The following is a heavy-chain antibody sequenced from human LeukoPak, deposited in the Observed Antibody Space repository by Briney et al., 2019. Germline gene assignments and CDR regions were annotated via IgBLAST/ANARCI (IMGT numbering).Heavy chain of an antibody. Sequence: PGGSLRLSCEASGFTFRTYGMTWVRQAPGKGLEWVSGITGSSTWTYYADSVRGRFTISRDNSKNTLHLQMNNLTADDTAIYYCAXELVSLGTGYFDLWGRGTLVTVSS. CDR3: AXELVSLGTGYFDL. J-gene: IGHJ2*01. CDR1: GFTFRTYG. D-gene: IGHD7-27*01. CDR2: ITGSSTWT. V-gene: IGHV3-23*01.